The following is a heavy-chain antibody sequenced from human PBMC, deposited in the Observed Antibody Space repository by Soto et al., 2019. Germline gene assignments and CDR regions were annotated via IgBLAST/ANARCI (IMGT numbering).Heavy chain of an antibody. CDR2: IYSGGTT. J-gene: IGHJ5*02. V-gene: IGHV3-53*02. CDR1: GFTVSSNY. Sequence: EVQLVETGGGLIQPGGSLRLSCEVTGFTVSSNYMSWVRQAPGQGLEWVSVIYSGGTTYSADSVKGRFTISRDDSKNTLYLQMNSLRAEDTAVYYCARAWWSSSRWFDPWGQGTLVTVSS. D-gene: IGHD6-6*01. CDR3: ARAWWSSSRWFDP.